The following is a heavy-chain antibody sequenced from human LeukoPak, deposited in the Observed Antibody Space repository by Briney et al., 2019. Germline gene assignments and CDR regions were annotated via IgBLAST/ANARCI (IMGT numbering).Heavy chain of an antibody. CDR1: GFTFSSYA. CDR3: ARDFVYYGSGSPDPRDY. CDR2: ISGSDGTT. J-gene: IGHJ4*02. V-gene: IGHV3-23*01. D-gene: IGHD3-10*01. Sequence: PGGSLRLSCAASGFTFSSYAMSWVRQAPGKGLEWVSSISGSDGTTYYADSVKGRFTISRDNSKYTLSLQMNSLRAEDTAVYYCARDFVYYGSGSPDPRDYWGQGTLVTVSS.